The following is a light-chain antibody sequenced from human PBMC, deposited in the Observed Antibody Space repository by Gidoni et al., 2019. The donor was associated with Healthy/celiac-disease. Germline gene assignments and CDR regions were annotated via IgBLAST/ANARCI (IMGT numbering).Light chain of an antibody. CDR3: SSYTSSSAVV. CDR1: SSDVGGYNY. CDR2: EVS. J-gene: IGLJ2*01. V-gene: IGLV2-14*01. Sequence: QSAPTPPASVSGSPGQSLTISCTGTSSDVGGYNYVSWYQQHPGKAPKLMISEVSNRPSGVSNRFSGSKSGNTASLTISGLQAEDEADYYCSSYTSSSAVVFGGGTKLTVL.